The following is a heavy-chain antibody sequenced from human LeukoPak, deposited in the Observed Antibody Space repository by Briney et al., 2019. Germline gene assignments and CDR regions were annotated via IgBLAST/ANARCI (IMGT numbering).Heavy chain of an antibody. J-gene: IGHJ5*02. Sequence: PGGSLRLSCAASGFTFSSYWMHWLRQVPGEGLVWVSRINSDGSSISYADSVKGRFTISRDNAKNTRYLQMYSLRTEDTAIYYCAREYQSTARFAPWGQGTLVTVSS. D-gene: IGHD2-2*01. CDR2: INSDGSSI. V-gene: IGHV3-74*01. CDR1: GFTFSSYW. CDR3: AREYQSTARFAP.